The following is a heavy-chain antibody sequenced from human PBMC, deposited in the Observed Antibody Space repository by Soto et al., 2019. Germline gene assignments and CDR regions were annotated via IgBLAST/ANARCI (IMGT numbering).Heavy chain of an antibody. CDR3: ARGQDSSSWYTIYYYYGMDV. CDR1: GVSFSGHD. Sequence: LEILCISCAVYGVSFSGHDGSWIRQPPGKGLEWIGEINHSGSTNYNPSLKSRVTISVDTSKNQFSLKLSSVTAADTAVYYCARGQDSSSWYTIYYYYGMDVWGQGTTVTVSS. CDR2: INHSGST. V-gene: IGHV4-34*01. D-gene: IGHD6-13*01. J-gene: IGHJ6*02.